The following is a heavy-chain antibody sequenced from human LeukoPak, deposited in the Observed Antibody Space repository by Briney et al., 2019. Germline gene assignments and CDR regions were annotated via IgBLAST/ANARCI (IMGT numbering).Heavy chain of an antibody. J-gene: IGHJ6*02. CDR2: IIPILGIA. CDR3: ARDPGPGLRRYSYGSLDYYYYGMDV. Sequence: GASVKVSCKASGCTFSSYAISWVRQAPGQGLEWMGRIIPILGIANYAQKFQGRVTITADKSKSTAYMELSSLRSEDTAVYYCARDPGPGLRRYSYGSLDYYYYGMDVWGQGTTATVSS. CDR1: GCTFSSYA. V-gene: IGHV1-69*04. D-gene: IGHD5-18*01.